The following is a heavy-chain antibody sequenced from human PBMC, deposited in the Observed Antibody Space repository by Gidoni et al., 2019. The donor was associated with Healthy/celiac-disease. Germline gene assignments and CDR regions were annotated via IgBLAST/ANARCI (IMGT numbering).Heavy chain of an antibody. Sequence: QVQLQQWGAGLLKPSQTLSLTCAAYGRSFSGYYWSWIRQPPGKGLEWIGEIKHSGSTNYNPSLKSRVTISVDTSKNQFSLKLSSVTAADTAVYYCARGGSGWPNWFDPWGQGTLVTVSS. V-gene: IGHV4-34*01. CDR3: ARGGSGWPNWFDP. D-gene: IGHD6-19*01. CDR2: IKHSGST. CDR1: GRSFSGYY. J-gene: IGHJ5*02.